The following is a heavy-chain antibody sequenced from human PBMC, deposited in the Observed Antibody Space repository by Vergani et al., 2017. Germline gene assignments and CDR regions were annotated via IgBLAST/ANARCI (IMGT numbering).Heavy chain of an antibody. CDR1: GFTFNQYG. J-gene: IGHJ4*02. CDR3: ARAMTGIAAAEDY. D-gene: IGHD6-13*01. V-gene: IGHV3-33*01. CDR2: TWYDGNNK. Sequence: QVQLVESGGGVVQPGRSLRLSCAASGFTFNQYGMHWVRQAPGKGLEWVAVTWYDGNNKQYADSVKGRFTISRDNSKSTMYLQMNSLRDEDTGVYYCARAMTGIAAAEDYWGQGTLVTVSS.